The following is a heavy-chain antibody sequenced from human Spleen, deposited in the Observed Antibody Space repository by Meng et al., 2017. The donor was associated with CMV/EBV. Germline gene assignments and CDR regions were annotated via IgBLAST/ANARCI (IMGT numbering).Heavy chain of an antibody. V-gene: IGHV4-34*01. J-gene: IGHJ4*02. CDR3: ARGGLRFLEWLSRDFDY. CDR1: GSFSGDY. CDR2: INHSGST. Sequence: GSFSGDYWSWIRQPPGKGLEWIGEINHSGSTNYNPSLKSRVTISVDTSKNQFSLKLSSVTAADTAVYYCARGGLRFLEWLSRDFDYWGQGTLVTVSS. D-gene: IGHD3-3*01.